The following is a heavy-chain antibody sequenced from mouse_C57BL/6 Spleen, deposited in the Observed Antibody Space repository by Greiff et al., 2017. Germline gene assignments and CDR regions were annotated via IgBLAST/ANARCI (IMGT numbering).Heavy chain of an antibody. CDR1: GYAFSSYW. J-gene: IGHJ2*01. V-gene: IGHV1-80*01. CDR2: IYPGDGYT. Sequence: QVQLQQSGAELVKPGASVKISCQASGYAFSSYWMNWVKQRPGKGLEWIGQIYPGDGYTNYNGQFKGKATLTSDKSSSTAYMHLSSLTSEDAAVYFCARYDIYYFDFWGQGTTLTVST. D-gene: IGHD2-3*01. CDR3: ARYDIYYFDF.